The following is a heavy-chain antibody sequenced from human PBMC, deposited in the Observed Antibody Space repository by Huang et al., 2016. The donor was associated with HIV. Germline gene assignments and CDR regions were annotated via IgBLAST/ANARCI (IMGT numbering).Heavy chain of an antibody. CDR1: GGTFSRYA. CDR3: ASQNTYIAAAAHYGMDV. CDR2: ISPIFGTA. V-gene: IGHV1-69*01. Sequence: QVQLVQSGAEVKKPGSSVKVSCKASGGTFSRYAISWVRQAPGKGLEWMGGISPIFGTANYAQKFQGRVTITADESASTAYMELSSLRSEDTAVYYCASQNTYIAAAAHYGMDVWGQGTTVTVSS. D-gene: IGHD6-13*01. J-gene: IGHJ6*02.